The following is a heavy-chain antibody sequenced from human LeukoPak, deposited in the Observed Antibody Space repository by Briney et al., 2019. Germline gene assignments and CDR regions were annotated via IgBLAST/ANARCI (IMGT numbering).Heavy chain of an antibody. J-gene: IGHJ6*03. CDR3: ARDGCSSTSCQPGYKDYYYMDV. CDR1: GFSFSSYS. CDR2: ISSSSSTI. V-gene: IGHV3-48*04. Sequence: GGSLRLSCAASGFSFSSYSMNWVRQAPGKGLEWVSYISSSSSTIYYADSVKGRFTISRDNAKNSLYLQMNSLRAEDTAVYYCARDGCSSTSCQPGYKDYYYMDVRGKGTTVTVS. D-gene: IGHD2-2*01.